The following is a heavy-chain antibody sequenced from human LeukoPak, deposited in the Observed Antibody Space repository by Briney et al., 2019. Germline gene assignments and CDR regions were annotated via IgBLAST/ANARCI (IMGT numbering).Heavy chain of an antibody. CDR2: INHSGST. J-gene: IGHJ3*02. Sequence: SETLSLTCAVYGGSFSGDFWSWIRQSPGKGLEWIGEINHSGSTNYNPSLKSRVTISVDTSKNQFSLKLSSVTAADTAVYYCARSSVVTDAFDIWGQGTMVTVSS. V-gene: IGHV4-34*01. CDR1: GGSFSGDF. CDR3: ARSSVVTDAFDI. D-gene: IGHD4-23*01.